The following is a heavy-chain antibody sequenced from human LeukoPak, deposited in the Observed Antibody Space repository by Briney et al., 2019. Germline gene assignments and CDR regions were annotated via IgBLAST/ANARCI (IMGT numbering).Heavy chain of an antibody. D-gene: IGHD3-10*01. CDR1: GYTFTSYG. Sequence: GASVKVSCKASGYTFTSYGISWVRQAPGQGLEWMGWISSYNGNTNYAQKLQGRVTMTTDISTSAAYMELRSLRSDDTAVYYCARHTLYGSGSYYVYYFDYWGQGTLVTVSS. V-gene: IGHV1-18*01. CDR3: ARHTLYGSGSYYVYYFDY. CDR2: ISSYNGNT. J-gene: IGHJ4*02.